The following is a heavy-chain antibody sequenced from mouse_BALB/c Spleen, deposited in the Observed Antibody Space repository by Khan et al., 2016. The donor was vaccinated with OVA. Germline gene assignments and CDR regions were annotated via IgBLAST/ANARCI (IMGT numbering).Heavy chain of an antibody. CDR3: ARAYCRYDGYYAMDY. J-gene: IGHJ4*01. CDR1: GFSLSRYN. V-gene: IGHV2-6-4*01. Sequence: VQLQESGPGLVAPSQSLSITCTVSGFSLSRYNIHWVRQPPGKGLEWLGMIWGGGGTDYYSTLKSRLSISTDNTKTHAFLKLNSLQTDDTAMYYCARAYCRYDGYYAMDYWGQGTSVTVSS. CDR2: IWGGGGT. D-gene: IGHD2-14*01.